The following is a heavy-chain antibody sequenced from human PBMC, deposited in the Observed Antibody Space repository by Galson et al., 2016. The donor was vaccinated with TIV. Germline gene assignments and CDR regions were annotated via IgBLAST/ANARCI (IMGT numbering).Heavy chain of an antibody. D-gene: IGHD3-22*01. Sequence: SETLSLTCSVSGDSITSTYYYWGWIRQPPGKGLEWIGSLYYSGSTHYNPSLKSRVTISVDTSKNQFSLSLSSVTAADTAVFYCARQRLTMISRFESWGQGTQVTVSS. V-gene: IGHV4-39*01. CDR3: ARQRLTMISRFES. J-gene: IGHJ4*02. CDR2: LYYSGST. CDR1: GDSITSTYYY.